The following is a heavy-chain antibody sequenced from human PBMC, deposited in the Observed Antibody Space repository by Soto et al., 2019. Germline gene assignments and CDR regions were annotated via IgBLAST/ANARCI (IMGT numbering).Heavy chain of an antibody. V-gene: IGHV6-1*01. CDR3: ERDPEPYLTAPPSMDA. CDR2: TLYRSSKWYN. Sequence: SQALSLTCAISGDSVSTNIAAWSWIRQSPSRGLEWLGRTLYRSSKWYNEYAVSVKSRLTINPDTSKNQFSLQLNSVTPEDTAVYHCERDPEPYLTAPPSMDAWGQGTVVSVP. CDR1: GDSVSTNIAA. J-gene: IGHJ5*01. D-gene: IGHD3-3*02.